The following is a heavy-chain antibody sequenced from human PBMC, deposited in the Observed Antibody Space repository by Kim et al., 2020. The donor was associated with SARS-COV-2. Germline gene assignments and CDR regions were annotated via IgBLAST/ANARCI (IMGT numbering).Heavy chain of an antibody. D-gene: IGHD3-16*02. CDR3: ARGRHLWGSYRYLYDY. Sequence: PSLKSRGFISVDTSKNEFSLKLSSVTAADTAVYYCARGRHLWGSYRYLYDYWGQGSLVTVSS. J-gene: IGHJ4*02. V-gene: IGHV4-34*01.